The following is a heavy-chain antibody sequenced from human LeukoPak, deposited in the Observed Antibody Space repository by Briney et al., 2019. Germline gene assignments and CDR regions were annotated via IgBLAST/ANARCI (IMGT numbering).Heavy chain of an antibody. CDR1: GFTFSSYA. J-gene: IGHJ5*02. CDR3: ARPALGGHDFWSGYYLGDWFDP. D-gene: IGHD3-3*01. Sequence: GRSLRLSCAASGFTFSSYAMHGVRQAPGKGLEWVAVISYDGSNKYYADCVKGRFTISRDNSKNTLYLQMNSLRAEDTAVYSCARPALGGHDFWSGYYLGDWFDPWGQGTLVTVSS. CDR2: ISYDGSNK. V-gene: IGHV3-30*01.